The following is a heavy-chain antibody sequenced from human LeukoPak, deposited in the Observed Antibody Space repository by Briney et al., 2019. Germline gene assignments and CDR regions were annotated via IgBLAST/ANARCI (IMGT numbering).Heavy chain of an antibody. J-gene: IGHJ4*02. CDR1: GYTFTTYD. V-gene: IGHV1-18*01. CDR2: ISAYKGTA. Sequence: GASVKVSCKASGYTFTTYDINWVRQAPGQGLEWMGWISAYKGTANSAQKFRGRLTMTTDTSTSTAYMELRSLRSYDTAVYYCARDGSWEARTGDLDYWGQGTLVTVSS. CDR3: ARDGSWEARTGDLDY. D-gene: IGHD7-27*01.